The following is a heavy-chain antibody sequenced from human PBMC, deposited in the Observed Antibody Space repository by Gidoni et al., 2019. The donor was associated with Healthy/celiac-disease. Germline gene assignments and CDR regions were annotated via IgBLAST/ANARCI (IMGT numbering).Heavy chain of an antibody. CDR2: IAYDGSNK. J-gene: IGHJ4*02. D-gene: IGHD4-17*01. CDR1: GFTFSSYG. CDR3: AKEVRDYGDYLGSFDY. Sequence: QVQLVESGGGVVQPGRSLRLSCAASGFTFSSYGMHLVRQAPGKGLEWVAVIAYDGSNKYYADSVKGRFTISRDNSKNTLYLQMNSLRAEDTAVYYCAKEVRDYGDYLGSFDYWGQGTLVTVSS. V-gene: IGHV3-30*18.